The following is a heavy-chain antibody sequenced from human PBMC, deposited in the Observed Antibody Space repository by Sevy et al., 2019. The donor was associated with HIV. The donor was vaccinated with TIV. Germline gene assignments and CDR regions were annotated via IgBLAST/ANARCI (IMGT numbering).Heavy chain of an antibody. CDR2: ITTSSSYI. CDR1: GFAFRSYS. Sequence: GGSLRLSCAASGFAFRSYSMNWVRQAPGKGLEWVSSITTSSSYIHYADSVKGRFTISRDNAKNSLHLQMNSLRAEDTAMYFCVRDKEEGASVLDYWGQGTPVTVSS. CDR3: VRDKEEGASVLDY. V-gene: IGHV3-21*04. J-gene: IGHJ4*02. D-gene: IGHD1-26*01.